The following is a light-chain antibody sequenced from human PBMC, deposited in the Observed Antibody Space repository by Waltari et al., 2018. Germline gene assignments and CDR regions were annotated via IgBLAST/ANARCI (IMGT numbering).Light chain of an antibody. CDR1: SLRSDT. CDR3: NSRDSSYTHWV. V-gene: IGLV3-19*01. J-gene: IGLJ3*02. CDR2: YVN. Sequence: SSELTQDPAVSVALGQTVRITCQGDSLRSDTASWYQQKPGQAPILVIYYVNNRPSGIPDRFSGSTSENTASLTITGAQAEDEADDYCNSRDSSYTHWVFGGGTKLTVL.